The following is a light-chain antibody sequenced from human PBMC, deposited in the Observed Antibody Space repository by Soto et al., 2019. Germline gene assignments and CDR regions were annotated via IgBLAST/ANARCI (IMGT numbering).Light chain of an antibody. Sequence: QSVLNQPVSVSGSPGQSITISCTGTSSDVGGYNYVSWYQQHPGKAPKLMIYDVSNRPSGVSNRFSGSKSGNTASLTISGLQAEDEADYYCSSYTSSSTQVFGTGTKVTVL. CDR3: SSYTSSSTQV. J-gene: IGLJ1*01. V-gene: IGLV2-14*01. CDR2: DVS. CDR1: SSDVGGYNY.